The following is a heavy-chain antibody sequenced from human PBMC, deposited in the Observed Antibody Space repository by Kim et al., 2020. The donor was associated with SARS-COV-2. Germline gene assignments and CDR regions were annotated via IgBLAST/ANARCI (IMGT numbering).Heavy chain of an antibody. D-gene: IGHD4-17*01. CDR2: MNPNSGNT. CDR1: GYTFTSYD. V-gene: IGHV1-8*01. J-gene: IGHJ4*02. CDR3: ARDDLSYGDYSS. Sequence: PSVKVSCKASGYTFTSYDINWVRQATGQGLEWMGWMNPNSGNTGYAQKFQGRVTMTRNTSISTAYMELSSLRSEDTAVYYCARDDLSYGDYSSWGQGTLVTVSS.